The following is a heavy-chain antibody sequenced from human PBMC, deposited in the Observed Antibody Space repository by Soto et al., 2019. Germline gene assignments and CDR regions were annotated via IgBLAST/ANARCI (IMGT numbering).Heavy chain of an antibody. CDR3: ARDNGAVAGFDY. CDR1: GGSISSSNW. J-gene: IGHJ4*02. D-gene: IGHD6-19*01. CDR2: IYHSGST. V-gene: IGHV4-4*02. Sequence: SETLSLTCAVSGGSISSSNWWGWVRQPPGKGLEWIGEIYHSGSTNYNPSLKSRVTISVDKSKNQFSLKLSSVTAADTAVYYCARDNGAVAGFDYWGQGTLVTVS.